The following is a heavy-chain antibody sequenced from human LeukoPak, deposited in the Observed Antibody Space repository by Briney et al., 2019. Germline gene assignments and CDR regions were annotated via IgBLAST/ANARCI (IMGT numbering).Heavy chain of an antibody. CDR1: GFSISSSHY. V-gene: IGHV4-38-2*02. Sequence: ASETLSLTCTVSGFSISSSHYWGWIRQPPGKGLEWIGYIYHSGSTSYYPSPKSRVTISLDRSKNQFSLKLRSVTAADTAVYYCARRYCYNLGSFPFDFWGQGTLVTVSS. CDR3: ARRYCYNLGSFPFDF. D-gene: IGHD2-2*02. J-gene: IGHJ4*02. CDR2: IYHSGST.